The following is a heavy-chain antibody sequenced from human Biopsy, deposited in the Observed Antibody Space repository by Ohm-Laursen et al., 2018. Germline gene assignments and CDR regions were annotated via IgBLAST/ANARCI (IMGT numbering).Heavy chain of an antibody. D-gene: IGHD6-19*01. V-gene: IGHV3-11*01. CDR1: GFTFGDYY. CDR3: ARSGWNFEFDS. J-gene: IGHJ4*02. Sequence: LSLTCAASGFTFGDYYMSWIRQAPGKGLEWLSYISGSGVTKMYADSVKGRFTVSRDNAKNSLYLQMNSLRAEDTAIYYCARSGWNFEFDSWGKGTLVAVSS. CDR2: ISGSGVTK.